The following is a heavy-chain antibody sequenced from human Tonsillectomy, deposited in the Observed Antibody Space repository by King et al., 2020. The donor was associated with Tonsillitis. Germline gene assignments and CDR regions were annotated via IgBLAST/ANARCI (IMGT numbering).Heavy chain of an antibody. Sequence: QLQESGPGLVKPSETLSLTCTVSGGSISSYYWSWIRQPPGKGLEWIGYIYYSGSTNYNPSHKSRVTISVDTSKNQFSLKLSSVTAADTAVYYCARFQVGGPGGVRAFDIWGQGTMVTVSS. CDR3: ARFQVGGPGGVRAFDI. J-gene: IGHJ3*02. V-gene: IGHV4-59*08. CDR1: GGSISSYY. CDR2: IYYSGST. D-gene: IGHD3-16*01.